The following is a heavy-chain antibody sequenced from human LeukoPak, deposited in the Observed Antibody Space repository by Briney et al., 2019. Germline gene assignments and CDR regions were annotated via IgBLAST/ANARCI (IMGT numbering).Heavy chain of an antibody. J-gene: IGHJ4*02. Sequence: PGGSLRLSCAASGFTFSTYAMSWVRQAPGKGLEWVSAISSSGGNTIYADSVKGRFTISRDNSKNTLYLQMNSLRAEDTAVYYCAKEVYSYGPRGLDYWGQGTLVTVSS. CDR2: ISSSGGNT. CDR3: AKEVYSYGPRGLDY. D-gene: IGHD5-18*01. V-gene: IGHV3-23*01. CDR1: GFTFSTYA.